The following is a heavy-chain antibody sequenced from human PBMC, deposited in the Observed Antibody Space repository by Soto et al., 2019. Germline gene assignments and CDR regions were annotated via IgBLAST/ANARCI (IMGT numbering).Heavy chain of an antibody. CDR2: IIPIFGTA. Sequence: SVKVSCKASGGTFSSYAISWVRQAPGQGLEWMGGIIPIFGTANYAQKFQGRVTITADESTSTAYMELSSLRSEDTAVYYCARDLNYDILSYGMDVWGQGTTVTVSS. CDR1: GGTFSSYA. J-gene: IGHJ6*02. V-gene: IGHV1-69*13. CDR3: ARDLNYDILSYGMDV. D-gene: IGHD3-9*01.